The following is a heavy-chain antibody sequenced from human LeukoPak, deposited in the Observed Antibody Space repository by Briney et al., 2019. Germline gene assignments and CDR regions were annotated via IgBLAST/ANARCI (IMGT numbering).Heavy chain of an antibody. V-gene: IGHV4-59*01. Sequence: TSETLSLTCTVSGGSISSYYWSWLRQPPGKRQEWIGYIYYSGSTTYNPSLKSRVTISVDRSKNQFSLRLNSVAAADTAVYYCAGEFQAGYNSVWHGYFDYWGQGTLVTVSS. J-gene: IGHJ4*02. CDR2: IYYSGST. CDR3: AGEFQAGYNSVWHGYFDY. CDR1: GGSISSYY. D-gene: IGHD6-19*01.